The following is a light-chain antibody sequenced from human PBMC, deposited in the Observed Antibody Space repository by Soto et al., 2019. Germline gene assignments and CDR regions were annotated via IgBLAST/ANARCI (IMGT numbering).Light chain of an antibody. J-gene: IGKJ1*01. Sequence: EIVLTQSPGTLSLSPGERATLSCRASQSVSSSYLAWYQQKPGQAPRLLIYGASSRATGIPDRFSGSGSGTDFTLTISRLEPEDFAVNYCQQYGSSAPWMFGQGTKVEIK. CDR2: GAS. CDR3: QQYGSSAPWM. CDR1: QSVSSSY. V-gene: IGKV3-20*01.